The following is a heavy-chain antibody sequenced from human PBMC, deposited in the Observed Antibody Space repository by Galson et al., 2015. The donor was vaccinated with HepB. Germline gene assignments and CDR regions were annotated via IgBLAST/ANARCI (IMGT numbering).Heavy chain of an antibody. Sequence: SLRLSCAASGFTFSDYYMSWIRQALGKGLEWVSYISTGSSYTNFADSVKGRFTISRDNAKNSLYLQMNSLRAEDTAVYYCASFDSSSFTYWGQGTLVTVSS. CDR1: GFTFSDYY. CDR3: ASFDSSSFTY. J-gene: IGHJ4*02. D-gene: IGHD6-13*01. CDR2: ISTGSSYT. V-gene: IGHV3-11*03.